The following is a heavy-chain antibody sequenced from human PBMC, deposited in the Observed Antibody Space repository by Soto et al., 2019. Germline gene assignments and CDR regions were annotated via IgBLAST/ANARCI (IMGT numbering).Heavy chain of an antibody. CDR2: IWYDGSNK. J-gene: IGHJ3*02. V-gene: IGHV3-33*01. CDR3: ARDDRRYAFDI. CDR1: GFTFSSYG. Sequence: GESLKISCAASGFTFSSYGMHWVRQAPGKGLEWVAVIWYDGSNKYYADSVKGRFTISRDNSKNTLYLQMNSLRAEDTAVYYCARDDRRYAFDIWGQGTMVTVSS.